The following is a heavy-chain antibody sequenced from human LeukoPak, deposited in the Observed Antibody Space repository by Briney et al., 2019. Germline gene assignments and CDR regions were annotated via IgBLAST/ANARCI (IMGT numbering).Heavy chain of an antibody. V-gene: IGHV1-24*01. CDR1: GYTLTELS. J-gene: IGHJ4*02. Sequence: ASVTVSCTVSGYTLTELSMHWVRQAPGKGLEWMGGFDPEGGETIYAQKFQGRVTMTEDTSTDTAYMELSSLRSEDTAVYYCATDLARRYSNVDYWGQGTLVTVSS. CDR3: ATDLARRYSNVDY. CDR2: FDPEGGET. D-gene: IGHD4-11*01.